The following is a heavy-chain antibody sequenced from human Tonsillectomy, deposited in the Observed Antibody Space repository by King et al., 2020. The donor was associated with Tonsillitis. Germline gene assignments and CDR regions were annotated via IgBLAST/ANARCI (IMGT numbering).Heavy chain of an antibody. CDR2: IKQDGSEK. CDR1: GFTFSSYW. CDR3: ARDSGYALYYYYSGLDV. Sequence: VQLVESGGGLVQPGGTLRLSCAASGFTFSSYWMSWVRQPPGKGLGWVANIKQDGSEKYYVDSVKGRFTISRDNAKSSLFLQMNSLRAGDTAVYYCARDSGYALYYYYSGLDVWGQGTTVTVSS. D-gene: IGHD5-12*01. V-gene: IGHV3-7*03. J-gene: IGHJ6*02.